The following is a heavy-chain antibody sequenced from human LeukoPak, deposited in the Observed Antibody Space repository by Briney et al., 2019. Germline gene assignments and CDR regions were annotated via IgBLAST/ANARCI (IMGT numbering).Heavy chain of an antibody. CDR3: ARGIYSSLTYFDY. CDR1: GYTFTGYY. Sequence: ASVKVSCKASGYTFTGYYMHWVRQAPGQGLEWMGWINPNSGGTNYARKFQGRVTMTRDTSISTAYMELSRLRSDDTAVYYCARGIYSSLTYFDYWGQGTLVTVSS. D-gene: IGHD6-6*01. J-gene: IGHJ4*02. V-gene: IGHV1-2*02. CDR2: INPNSGGT.